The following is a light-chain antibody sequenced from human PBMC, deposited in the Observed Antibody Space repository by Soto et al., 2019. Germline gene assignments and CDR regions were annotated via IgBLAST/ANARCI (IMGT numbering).Light chain of an antibody. J-gene: IGKJ1*01. CDR2: DAS. Sequence: DIQMTQSPSSLSASVGDRVTITCQASQDISNYLNWYQQKQGKGPKLLIYDASNLETGVPSRFSGSGSGTDFTFTISSLQPEDIATYYCQQYDNLHKTFGQGTKVDIK. V-gene: IGKV1-33*01. CDR1: QDISNY. CDR3: QQYDNLHKT.